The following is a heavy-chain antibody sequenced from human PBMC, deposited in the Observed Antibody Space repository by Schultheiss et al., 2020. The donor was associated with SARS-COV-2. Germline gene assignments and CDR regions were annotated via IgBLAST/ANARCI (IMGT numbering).Heavy chain of an antibody. CDR2: IWYDGSNK. V-gene: IGHV3-33*08. CDR1: GFTFSSYW. D-gene: IGHD4-17*01. J-gene: IGHJ4*02. Sequence: GGSLRLSCAASGFTFSSYWMSWVRQVPGKGLEWVAVIWYDGSNKYYADSVKGRFTISRDNSKNTLYLQMNSLRAEDTAVYYCARVLGVGTTYFDYWGQGTLVTVSS. CDR3: ARVLGVGTTYFDY.